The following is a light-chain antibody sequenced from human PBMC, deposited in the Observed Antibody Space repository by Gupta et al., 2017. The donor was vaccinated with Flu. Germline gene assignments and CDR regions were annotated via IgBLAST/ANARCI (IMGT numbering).Light chain of an antibody. CDR2: WAS. V-gene: IGKV4-1*01. CDR1: QSVLYSSNNKNY. CDR3: QQYYSTPFT. Sequence: DILMTQSPDSLAVSLGERAPINCKSSQSVLYSSNNKNYLAWYQQKPGQPPKLLIYWASTRESGVPDRFSGSGSGTDFTLTISSLQAEDVAVYYCQQYYSTPFTFGPGTKVEIK. J-gene: IGKJ3*01.